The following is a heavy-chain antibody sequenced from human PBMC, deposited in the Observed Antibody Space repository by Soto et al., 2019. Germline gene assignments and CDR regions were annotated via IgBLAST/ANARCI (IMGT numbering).Heavy chain of an antibody. CDR1: GFTFSSYW. J-gene: IGHJ6*02. CDR3: ARGNYYDSSGYRQEGYYYGMDV. CDR2: INSDGSST. Sequence: GGSLRLSCAASGFTFSSYWMHWVRQAPGKGLVWVSRINSDGSSTSYADSVKGRFTISRDNAKNTLYLQMNSLRAEDTAVYYCARGNYYDSSGYRQEGYYYGMDVWGQGTTVTVSS. V-gene: IGHV3-74*01. D-gene: IGHD3-22*01.